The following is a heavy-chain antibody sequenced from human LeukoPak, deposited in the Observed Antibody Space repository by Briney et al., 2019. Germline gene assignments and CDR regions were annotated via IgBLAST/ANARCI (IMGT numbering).Heavy chain of an antibody. CDR3: AREGDSSSVGWFDP. V-gene: IGHV4-34*01. D-gene: IGHD6-13*01. J-gene: IGHJ5*02. CDR2: INHTGTT. Sequence: PSETLSLTCAVYGGSFTTYYWNWIRQSPGKGLEWIGEINHTGTTNYNPSLKGRFTISVDTPKNQFSLRLSSVTAADTAVYYCAREGDSSSVGWFDPWGQGTLVTVSS. CDR1: GGSFTTYY.